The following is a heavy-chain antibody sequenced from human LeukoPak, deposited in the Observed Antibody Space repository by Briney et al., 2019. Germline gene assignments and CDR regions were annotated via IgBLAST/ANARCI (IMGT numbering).Heavy chain of an antibody. Sequence: PSGTLSLTCTVSGGSISSYYWSWIRQPPGKGLEWIGYIYYSGSTNYNPSLKSRVTISVDTSKNQFSLKLSSVTAADTAVYYCATRSSYDSSGYGPDAFDIWGQGTMVTVSS. D-gene: IGHD3-22*01. CDR3: ATRSSYDSSGYGPDAFDI. CDR2: IYYSGST. V-gene: IGHV4-59*01. CDR1: GGSISSYY. J-gene: IGHJ3*02.